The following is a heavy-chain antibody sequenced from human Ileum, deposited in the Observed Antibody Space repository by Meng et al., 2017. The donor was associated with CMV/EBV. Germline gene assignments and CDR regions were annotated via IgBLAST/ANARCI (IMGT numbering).Heavy chain of an antibody. V-gene: IGHV3-30*18. CDR3: AKGGSFDN. J-gene: IGHJ4*02. D-gene: IGHD3-10*01. CDR1: GFICSTYG. CDR2: ITGNGPNT. Sequence: LRLSCAASGFICSTYGVNWVRQTPGKGLEWVALITGNGPNTYYADSVKGRFTVSRDNSKNTLYLQMTSLRGEDTAVYYCAKGGSFDNWGQGTLVTVSS.